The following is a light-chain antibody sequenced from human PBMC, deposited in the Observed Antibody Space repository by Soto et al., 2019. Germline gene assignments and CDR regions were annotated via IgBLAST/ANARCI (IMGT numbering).Light chain of an antibody. V-gene: IGKV3-15*01. Sequence: EIVMTQSPATLSVSPGETVTLSCSASQSVSTNSAWYQQRPGQAPRLLIYGASTRATGIPARFSGSGSGTVFTLTISRLQSEDFAVYYCQQYKDWFSITFGQGTRLEIK. CDR2: GAS. CDR3: QQYKDWFSIT. J-gene: IGKJ5*01. CDR1: QSVSTN.